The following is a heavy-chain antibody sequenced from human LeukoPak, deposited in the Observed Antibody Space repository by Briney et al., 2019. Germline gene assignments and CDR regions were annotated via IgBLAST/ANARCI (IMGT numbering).Heavy chain of an antibody. CDR1: GGSFSGYY. J-gene: IGHJ4*02. V-gene: IGHV4-31*11. CDR2: IYYSGST. D-gene: IGHD3-22*01. CDR3: ARGRPGRITMIGN. Sequence: RTSETLSLTCAVYGGSFSGYYWSWIRQHPGKGLEWIGYIYYSGSTYYNPSFESRVTISVDTSKNQFSLKLSSVTAADTAVYYCARGRPGRITMIGNWGQGTLVTVSS.